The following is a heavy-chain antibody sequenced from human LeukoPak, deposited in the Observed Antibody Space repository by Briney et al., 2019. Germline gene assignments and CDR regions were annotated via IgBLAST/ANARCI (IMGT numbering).Heavy chain of an antibody. Sequence: ASVKVSCKASGYTFTDYYMHWVRQAPGQGLEWMGWVNPNSAATEYPQEFQGRVTMTRDTSISTAYMELSGLRSDDTAVYYCARDQQHLDFDYWGQGTLVTVSS. CDR2: VNPNSAAT. D-gene: IGHD6-13*01. CDR3: ARDQQHLDFDY. CDR1: GYTFTDYY. V-gene: IGHV1-2*02. J-gene: IGHJ4*02.